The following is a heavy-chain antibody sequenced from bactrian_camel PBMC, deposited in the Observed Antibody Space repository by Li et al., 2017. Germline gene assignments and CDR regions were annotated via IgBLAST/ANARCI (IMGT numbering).Heavy chain of an antibody. J-gene: IGHJ4*01. V-gene: IGHV3S26*01. D-gene: IGHD2*01. CDR2: ILSSLGAT. CDR1: ALPSNRYC. CDR3: AAARAVPVGGYWTRERYHSL. Sequence: QVQLVESGGGSVQTGGSMRLSCAASALPSNRYCVGWLRQAPGKEREGVAILSSLGATSYAASVKGRFTISRDNAKNTLYLQMDNLKPEDTALYYCAAARAVPVGGYWTRERYHSLWGQGTQVTV.